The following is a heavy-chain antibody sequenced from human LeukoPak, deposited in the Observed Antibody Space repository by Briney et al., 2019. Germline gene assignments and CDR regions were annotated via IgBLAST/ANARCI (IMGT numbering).Heavy chain of an antibody. CDR1: GFTFSSYG. CDR2: ISYDGSNK. D-gene: IGHD4-4*01. CDR3: AKESAVVTFDY. V-gene: IGHV3-30*18. Sequence: PGGSLRLSCAASGFTFSSYGMHWVRQAPGKGLGWVAVISYDGSNKYYADSVKGRFTISRDNSKNTLYLQMNSLRAEDTAVYYCAKESAVVTFDYWGQGTLVTVSS. J-gene: IGHJ4*02.